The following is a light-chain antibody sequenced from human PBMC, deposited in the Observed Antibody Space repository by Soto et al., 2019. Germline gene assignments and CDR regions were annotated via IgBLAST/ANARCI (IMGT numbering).Light chain of an antibody. CDR1: NSNIGAGYG. J-gene: IGLJ2*01. Sequence: QSVLTQPPSVSGAPGQRVTIACSGSNSNIGAGYGVHGYRHFPGEAPKLLLSGHSHRPSGVPDRFSGSKSGTSASLVITGLQAEDEADYYCQSYDSGLSGLIFAAGTQLTVL. V-gene: IGLV1-40*01. CDR2: GHS. CDR3: QSYDSGLSGLI.